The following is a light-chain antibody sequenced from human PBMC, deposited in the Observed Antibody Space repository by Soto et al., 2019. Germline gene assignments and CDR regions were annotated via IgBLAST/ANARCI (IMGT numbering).Light chain of an antibody. CDR3: MQALQTPWT. Sequence: IVMTQSPFSLPVTPGEPASISCRSSQSLLHSNGYNYLDWYLQKPGQSPQLLIYLGSNRASGVPDRFSGSGSGTDFTLKISRVGAEDVGVYYCMQALQTPWTFGQGTKVDIK. CDR1: QSLLHSNGYNY. J-gene: IGKJ1*01. CDR2: LGS. V-gene: IGKV2-28*01.